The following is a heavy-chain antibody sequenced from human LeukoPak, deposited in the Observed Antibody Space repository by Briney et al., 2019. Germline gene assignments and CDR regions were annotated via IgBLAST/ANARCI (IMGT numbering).Heavy chain of an antibody. V-gene: IGHV1-18*01. J-gene: IGHJ4*02. CDR3: AKDRVGATIKDY. Sequence: ASVKVSCKASGYTFTSYGISWVRQAPGQGLEWMGWISAYNGNTNYAQKLQGRVTMTTDTSTSTAYMELRSLRSDDTAVYYCAKDRVGATIKDYWGQGTLVTVSS. D-gene: IGHD1-26*01. CDR2: ISAYNGNT. CDR1: GYTFTSYG.